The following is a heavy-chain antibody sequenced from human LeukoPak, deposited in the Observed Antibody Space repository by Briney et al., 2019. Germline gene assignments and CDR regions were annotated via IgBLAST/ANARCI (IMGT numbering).Heavy chain of an antibody. J-gene: IGHJ3*02. Sequence: PGGSLRVSRAASGFTFSSYSMNWVRQAPGKGLEWVSSISSSSSYIYYADSVKGRFTISRDNAKNSVYLQMNSLRAEDTAVYYCARTGGSSGYYDAFDIWGQGTMVTVSS. D-gene: IGHD3-22*01. V-gene: IGHV3-21*01. CDR2: ISSSSSYI. CDR3: ARTGGSSGYYDAFDI. CDR1: GFTFSSYS.